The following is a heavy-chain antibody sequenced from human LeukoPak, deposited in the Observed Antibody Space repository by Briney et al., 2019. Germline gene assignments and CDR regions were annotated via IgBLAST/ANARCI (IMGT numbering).Heavy chain of an antibody. CDR3: ASRLIDVIVGARHYFDY. D-gene: IGHD1-26*01. CDR1: GGTFISYA. J-gene: IGHJ4*02. V-gene: IGHV1-69*13. Sequence: SVKVSFKSSGGTFISYAISWVRQAPGQGLEWMGGIIPIFGTANYAQKFQGRVTITADESTSTAYMELSSLRSEDTAVYYCASRLIDVIVGARHYFDYWGQGTLVTVSS. CDR2: IIPIFGTA.